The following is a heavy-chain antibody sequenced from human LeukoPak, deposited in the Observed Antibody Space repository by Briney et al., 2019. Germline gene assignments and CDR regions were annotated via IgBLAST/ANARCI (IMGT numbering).Heavy chain of an antibody. Sequence: GGSLRLSCAASGFTFSTYAMTWVRQAPGKGLEWVSGISGSGGRTYYADSVKGRFTISRDNSKDTLYLQMNSLRAEDTAVYYCARGPKYGDYVDYFDYWGQGTLVTVSS. CDR2: ISGSGGRT. J-gene: IGHJ4*02. V-gene: IGHV3-23*01. CDR3: ARGPKYGDYVDYFDY. D-gene: IGHD4-17*01. CDR1: GFTFSTYA.